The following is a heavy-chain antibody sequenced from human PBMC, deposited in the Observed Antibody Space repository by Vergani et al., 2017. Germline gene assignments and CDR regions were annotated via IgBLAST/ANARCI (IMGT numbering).Heavy chain of an antibody. Sequence: QVQLVQSGAEVKKPGASVKFSCKVSGYTLTELSMHWVRQALGKGLEWMGGFEPEDGETIYAQKFQGRVTMTEDTSTDTAYMELSSLRSEDTAVYYCARVAYCSSTSCYSRDAFDIWGQGTMVTVSS. CDR2: FEPEDGET. J-gene: IGHJ3*02. D-gene: IGHD2-2*02. V-gene: IGHV1-24*01. CDR3: ARVAYCSSTSCYSRDAFDI. CDR1: GYTLTELS.